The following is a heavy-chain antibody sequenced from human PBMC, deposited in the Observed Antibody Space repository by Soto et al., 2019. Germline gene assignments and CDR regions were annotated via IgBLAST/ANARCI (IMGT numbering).Heavy chain of an antibody. Sequence: ASVKVSCKASGYTFTSYGISWVRQAPGQGLEWMGWISAYNGNTNYAQKLQGRVTMTTDTSTSTAYMELRSLRSDDTAVYYCARDYSSSDGYYYGMDVWGQGTTVTVSS. J-gene: IGHJ6*02. CDR3: ARDYSSSDGYYYGMDV. CDR2: ISAYNGNT. V-gene: IGHV1-18*01. CDR1: GYTFTSYG. D-gene: IGHD6-6*01.